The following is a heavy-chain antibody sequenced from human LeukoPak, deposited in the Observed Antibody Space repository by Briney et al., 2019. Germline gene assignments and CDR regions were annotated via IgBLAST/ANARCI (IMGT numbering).Heavy chain of an antibody. J-gene: IGHJ6*03. Sequence: ASVKVSFKASGYTFTVYYMHWVRQAPGQGLEWMGWINPNSGGTNYAQKFQGRVTMTRDTSISTAYMELSRLRSDYTAVYYCARDLLVEMATITNYYMDVWGKGTTVTVSS. CDR1: GYTFTVYY. V-gene: IGHV1-2*02. CDR3: ARDLLVEMATITNYYMDV. CDR2: INPNSGGT. D-gene: IGHD5-24*01.